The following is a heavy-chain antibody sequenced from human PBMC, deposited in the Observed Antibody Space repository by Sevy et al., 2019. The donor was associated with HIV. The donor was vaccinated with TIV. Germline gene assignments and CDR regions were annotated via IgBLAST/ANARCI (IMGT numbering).Heavy chain of an antibody. J-gene: IGHJ4*02. CDR3: ARQKKYSSSSFDY. CDR2: IYYSGSI. D-gene: IGHD6-6*01. Sequence: SETLSLTCTVSGGSISSSSYYWGWIRQPPGKGLEWIGSIYYSGSIYYNPSLKSRVTISVDTSKNQFSLKLSSVTAADTAVYYCARQKKYSSSSFDYWGQGTLVTVSS. V-gene: IGHV4-39*01. CDR1: GGSISSSSYY.